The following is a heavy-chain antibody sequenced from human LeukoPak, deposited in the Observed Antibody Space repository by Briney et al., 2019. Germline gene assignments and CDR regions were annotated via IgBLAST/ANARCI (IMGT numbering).Heavy chain of an antibody. Sequence: ASVKVSCKASGYTFTSYYMHWVRQAPGQGLEWMGIINPSGGSTSYVQKFQGRVTMTRDTSTSTVYMELSSLRSEDTAVYYCARGGIVLMVYAYTDAFDIWGQGTMVTVSS. CDR1: GYTFTSYY. D-gene: IGHD2-8*01. J-gene: IGHJ3*02. CDR2: INPSGGST. V-gene: IGHV1-46*03. CDR3: ARGGIVLMVYAYTDAFDI.